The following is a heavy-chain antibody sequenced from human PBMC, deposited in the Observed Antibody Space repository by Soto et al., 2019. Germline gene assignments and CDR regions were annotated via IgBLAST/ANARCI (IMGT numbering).Heavy chain of an antibody. J-gene: IGHJ6*02. CDR1: GGSISSGGYY. V-gene: IGHV4-31*03. CDR3: ARERRPGYYGSGSYYYGMDV. D-gene: IGHD3-10*01. CDR2: IYYSGST. Sequence: QVQLQESGPGLVKPSQTLSLTCTVSGGSISSGGYYWSWIRQHPGKGLEWIGYIYYSGSTYYNPSLESRVTISVDTAKNQVSLKLSSVTAADTAVYYCARERRPGYYGSGSYYYGMDVWGQGTTVTVSS.